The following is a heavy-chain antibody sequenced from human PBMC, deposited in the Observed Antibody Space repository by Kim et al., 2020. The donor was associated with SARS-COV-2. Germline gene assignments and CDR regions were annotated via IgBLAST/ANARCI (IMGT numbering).Heavy chain of an antibody. Sequence: YSPSLQGHVTISVDKSASSAYLQWSSLKASDTAIYYCARHGFYYGMDVWGQGTTVIVSS. CDR3: ARHGFYYGMDV. V-gene: IGHV5-10-1*01. D-gene: IGHD5-12*01. J-gene: IGHJ6*02.